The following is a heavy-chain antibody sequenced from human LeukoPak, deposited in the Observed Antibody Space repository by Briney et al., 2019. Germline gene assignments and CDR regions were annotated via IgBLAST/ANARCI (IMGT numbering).Heavy chain of an antibody. D-gene: IGHD2-15*01. Sequence: GGSLRLSCEASGFTFSNYGMAWFRQAPGKGLEWVSTINLNGDETHYADSVKGRFTISRDNSKSTLALRMSSLRVEDTAVYYCARICSGVSCSINSWGQGTLVTVSS. CDR3: ARICSGVSCSINS. J-gene: IGHJ4*02. V-gene: IGHV3-23*01. CDR2: INLNGDET. CDR1: GFTFSNYG.